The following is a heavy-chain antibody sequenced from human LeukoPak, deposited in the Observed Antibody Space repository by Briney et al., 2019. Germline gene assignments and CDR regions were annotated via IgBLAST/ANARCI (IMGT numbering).Heavy chain of an antibody. V-gene: IGHV3-21*01. J-gene: IGHJ4*02. Sequence: GGSLRLSCAASGFTFSSYSMNWVRQAPGKGLEGVSSISRSSSYIYYADSVKGRFTISRDNAKHSLYLQMTSLRAEHTAVYYCARADYTYYYDSSGPNSFDYWGQGTLVTVSS. CDR1: GFTFSSYS. CDR2: ISRSSSYI. D-gene: IGHD3-22*01. CDR3: ARADYTYYYDSSGPNSFDY.